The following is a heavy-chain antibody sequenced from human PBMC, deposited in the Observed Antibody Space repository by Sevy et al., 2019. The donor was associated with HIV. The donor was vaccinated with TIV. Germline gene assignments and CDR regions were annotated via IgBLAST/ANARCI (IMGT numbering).Heavy chain of an antibody. Sequence: SETLSLTCAVSGDSISSNNYYWGWIRQSPGKGLEWIGIVYYTGTTYYNPSLKSRVTISVDTSKSQFSLRLGSVTAADTAVYFCAGSYYNFWNGYYNPFDSWGQGTLVTVSS. CDR2: VYYTGTT. D-gene: IGHD3-3*01. CDR1: GDSISSNNYY. V-gene: IGHV4-39*01. CDR3: AGSYYNFWNGYYNPFDS. J-gene: IGHJ4*02.